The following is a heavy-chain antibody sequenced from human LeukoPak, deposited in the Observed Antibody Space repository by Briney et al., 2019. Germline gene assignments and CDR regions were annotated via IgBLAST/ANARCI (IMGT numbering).Heavy chain of an antibody. Sequence: GGSLRLSCAASGFTFSSYAMSWVRQAPGKGLEWVSAISGSGGSTYYADSVKGRFTISRDNSKNALYLQMNSLRAGDTAVYYCAKDHYCSSTSCYSAFDIWGQGTMVTVSS. CDR2: ISGSGGST. J-gene: IGHJ3*02. CDR3: AKDHYCSSTSCYSAFDI. V-gene: IGHV3-23*01. D-gene: IGHD2-2*02. CDR1: GFTFSSYA.